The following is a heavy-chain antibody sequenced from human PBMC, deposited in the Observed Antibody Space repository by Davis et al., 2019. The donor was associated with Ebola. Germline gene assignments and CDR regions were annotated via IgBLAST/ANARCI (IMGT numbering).Heavy chain of an antibody. CDR2: IYPGDYGT. CDR1: GYNFINYG. Sequence: GESLKISCKTSGYNFINYGIGWVRQMPGRGLEWMGIIYPGDYGTRYSPSFEGQVIISVDKSISTAYLQWSSLKASDTAMYYCVRQSSSGWKWGQGTLVTVSS. D-gene: IGHD6-19*01. V-gene: IGHV5-51*01. CDR3: VRQSSSGWK. J-gene: IGHJ4*02.